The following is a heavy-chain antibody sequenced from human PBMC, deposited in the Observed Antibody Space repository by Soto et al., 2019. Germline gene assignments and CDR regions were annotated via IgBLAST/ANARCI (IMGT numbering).Heavy chain of an antibody. Sequence: QAQLVQSGAEVKKPGASVKVSCKASGYTFTSYAMHWVRQAPGQRLEWMGWINAGNGYTKYSQNYQGRVTITRDTSXSLXNMELSSLRSDDTAVYYCARMATGRLFPRPNWFDPWGQGTLVTVSS. V-gene: IGHV1-3*01. D-gene: IGHD2-21*02. J-gene: IGHJ5*02. CDR2: INAGNGYT. CDR3: ARMATGRLFPRPNWFDP. CDR1: GYTFTSYA.